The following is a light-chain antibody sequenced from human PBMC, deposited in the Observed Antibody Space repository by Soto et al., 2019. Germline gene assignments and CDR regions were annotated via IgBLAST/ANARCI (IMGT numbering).Light chain of an antibody. J-gene: IGLJ1*01. Sequence: QSALTQPASVSGSRGQAITISCVGTGTDVGLDKSVSWYQQHPGQAPKLLIFEVTNRPSGVSKRFSGSRSGNTASLTISGLQPEDEGDYFCISYSGTDTLVFGTGTKLTVL. V-gene: IGLV2-14*01. CDR2: EVT. CDR3: ISYSGTDTLV. CDR1: GTDVGLDKS.